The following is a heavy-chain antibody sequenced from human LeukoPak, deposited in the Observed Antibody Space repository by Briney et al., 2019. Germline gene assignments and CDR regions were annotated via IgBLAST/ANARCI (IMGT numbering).Heavy chain of an antibody. CDR1: DGSINSYY. CDR3: ARGRSNYYGMDV. Sequence: SETLSLTCCVSDGSINSYYWNWFRRPPGKGLEWIGYIYDNGNTNYSPSLKSRVTMSVDTSKNLFSLKVSSVTAADTAVYYCARGRSNYYGMDVWGQGTTVTVSS. CDR2: IYDNGNT. J-gene: IGHJ6*02. D-gene: IGHD1-26*01. V-gene: IGHV4-59*01.